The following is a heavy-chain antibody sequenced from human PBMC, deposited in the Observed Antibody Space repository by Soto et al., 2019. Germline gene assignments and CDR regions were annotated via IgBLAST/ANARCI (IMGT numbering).Heavy chain of an antibody. CDR1: GGAISSYA. CDR2: IIPIFGTA. J-gene: IGHJ5*02. V-gene: IGHV1-69*05. Sequence: SVQVSCKASGGAISSYAISWVRQAPGKGLEWMGGIIPIFGTANYAQKLQGRVTMTTDTSTSTAYMELRSLRSDDTAVYYCARVGYCSGGSCYWFDPWGQGTPVTVSS. D-gene: IGHD2-15*01. CDR3: ARVGYCSGGSCYWFDP.